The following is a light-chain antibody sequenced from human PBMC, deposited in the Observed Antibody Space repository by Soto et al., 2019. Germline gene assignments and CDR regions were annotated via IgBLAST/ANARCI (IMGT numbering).Light chain of an antibody. CDR1: SSDVGGYNY. J-gene: IGLJ2*01. CDR2: EVS. Sequence: QSALTQPASESGSPGQSITISCTGTSSDVGGYNYVSWYQQHPGKAPKLVIYEVSNRPSGVSNRFSGSKSGNTASLTISGLQAEDEADYYCSSYTSSSTPYVVFGGGTKLTVL. CDR3: SSYTSSSTPYVV. V-gene: IGLV2-14*01.